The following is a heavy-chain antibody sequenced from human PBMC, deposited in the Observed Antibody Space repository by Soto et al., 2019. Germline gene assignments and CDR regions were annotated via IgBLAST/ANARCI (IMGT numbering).Heavy chain of an antibody. V-gene: IGHV3-21*01. D-gene: IGHD6-13*01. Sequence: VSGGGLVKPGGSLRLSCAASGFTFSSYSMNWVRQAPGKGLEWVSSISSSSSYIYYADSVKGRFTISRDNAKNSLYLQMNSLRAEDTAVYYCARGGQQLADYYYYYGMDVWGQGTTVTVSS. CDR1: GFTFSSYS. CDR3: ARGGQQLADYYYYYGMDV. CDR2: ISSSSSYI. J-gene: IGHJ6*02.